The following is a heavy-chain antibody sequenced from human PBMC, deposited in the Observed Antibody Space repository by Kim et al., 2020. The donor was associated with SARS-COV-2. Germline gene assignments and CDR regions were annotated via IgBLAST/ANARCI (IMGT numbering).Heavy chain of an antibody. CDR1: GYTFTSYA. V-gene: IGHV7-4-1*02. D-gene: IGHD6-13*01. CDR2: INTNTGNP. CDR3: ARDQMYGQLAPLDY. J-gene: IGHJ4*02. Sequence: ASVKVSCKASGYTFTSYAMNWVRQAPGQGLEWMGWINTNTGNPTYAQGFTGRFVFSLDTSVSTAYLQISSLKAEDTAVNYCARDQMYGQLAPLDYWGQGTLVTVSS.